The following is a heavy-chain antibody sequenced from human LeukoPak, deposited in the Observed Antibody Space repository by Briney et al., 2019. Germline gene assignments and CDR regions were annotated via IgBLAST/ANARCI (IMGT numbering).Heavy chain of an antibody. Sequence: SETLSLTCAVSGYSISSGYYWGWIRQPPGKGLEWIGSIYHSGSTYYNPSLKSRVTISVDTSKNQFSLKLSSVTAADTAVYYFPSNLVPAAMLYAFYIWGQGTMVTVSS. CDR3: PSNLVPAAMLYAFYI. J-gene: IGHJ3*02. CDR1: GYSISSGYY. CDR2: IYHSGST. V-gene: IGHV4-38-2*01. D-gene: IGHD2-2*01.